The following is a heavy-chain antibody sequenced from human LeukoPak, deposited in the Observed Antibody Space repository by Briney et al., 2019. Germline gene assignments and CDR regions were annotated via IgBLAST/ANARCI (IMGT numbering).Heavy chain of an antibody. CDR3: SRSLDY. CDR1: GFTFANYW. V-gene: IGHV3-7*01. CDR2: INQDGSEK. J-gene: IGHJ4*02. Sequence: PGGSLRLSCAASGFTFANYWMDWVRQAPGKGLEWVANINQDGSEKFYVDSVKGRFTISGDNAKNSVYLQMNRLRAEDTAVYYCSRSLDYLGQGTLATVSS.